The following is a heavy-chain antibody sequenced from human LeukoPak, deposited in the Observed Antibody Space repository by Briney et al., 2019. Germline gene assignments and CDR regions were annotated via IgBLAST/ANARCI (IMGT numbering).Heavy chain of an antibody. D-gene: IGHD6-13*01. J-gene: IGHJ4*02. Sequence: ASVKVSCKASGYTFTSYDINWVRQAPGQGLEWMGIINPSGGSTSYAQKSQGRVTMTRDTSTSAVYMELSSLRSEDTAVYYCAYSVSSWITPFDYWGQGTLVTVSS. CDR2: INPSGGST. V-gene: IGHV1-46*01. CDR1: GYTFTSYD. CDR3: AYSVSSWITPFDY.